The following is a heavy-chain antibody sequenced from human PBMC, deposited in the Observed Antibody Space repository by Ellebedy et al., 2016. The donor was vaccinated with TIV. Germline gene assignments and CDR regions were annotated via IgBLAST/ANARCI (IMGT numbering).Heavy chain of an antibody. Sequence: PGGSLRLSCAASGFTFSSYSMSWVRQAPGKGLEWVSAITGSGDYTYFADSVKGRFTISRDNSKRTLYLQMNSLRAKETAVYYGERKVHAPTTVHPNWYLDLWGRGTLVTVSS. J-gene: IGHJ2*01. CDR3: ERKVHAPTTVHPNWYLDL. CDR1: GFTFSSYS. D-gene: IGHD4-17*01. V-gene: IGHV3-23*01. CDR2: ITGSGDYT.